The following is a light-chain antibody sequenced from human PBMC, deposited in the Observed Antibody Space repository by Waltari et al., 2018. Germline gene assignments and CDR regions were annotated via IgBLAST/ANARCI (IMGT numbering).Light chain of an antibody. CDR2: LDSDGSH. CDR3: QSWDTGINV. Sequence: QLVLTQPPSASASLGASVKLTCTLNSGHTRYAIAWHQQQPETGPRFLMKLDSDGSHTKGDGIPDRFAGSSSGAERYLILSSLQSEDEADYYCQSWDTGINVFGGGTKLTVL. CDR1: SGHTRYA. J-gene: IGLJ2*01. V-gene: IGLV4-69*01.